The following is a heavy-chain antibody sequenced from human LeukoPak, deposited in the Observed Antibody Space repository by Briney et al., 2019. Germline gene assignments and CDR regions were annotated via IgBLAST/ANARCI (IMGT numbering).Heavy chain of an antibody. CDR1: GFTFDDFA. CDR3: ARDPPFSSGWSQNHFDY. Sequence: GGSLRLSCAPSGFTFDDFAMHRVRQAPGKGLEWVALISYDGGNKNYADSVKGRFTISRDNSKNTLYLHMNSLRPEDTAVYYCARDPPFSSGWSQNHFDYWGQETLVTVSS. V-gene: IGHV3-30*04. D-gene: IGHD6-19*01. CDR2: ISYDGGNK. J-gene: IGHJ4*02.